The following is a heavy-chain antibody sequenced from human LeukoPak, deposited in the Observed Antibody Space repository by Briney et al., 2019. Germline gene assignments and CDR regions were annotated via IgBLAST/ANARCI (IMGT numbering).Heavy chain of an antibody. J-gene: IGHJ3*02. CDR2: IRYDGSNK. Sequence: GGSLRLSCEASTFNFGLYVMTWARQAPGKGLEWVAFIRYDGSNKYYADSVKGRFTISRDNSKNTLYLQMNSLRAEDTAVYYCARDHHRRLYDSQARDTFDIWGQGTMVTVSS. CDR1: TFNFGLYV. D-gene: IGHD3-22*01. V-gene: IGHV3-30*02. CDR3: ARDHHRRLYDSQARDTFDI.